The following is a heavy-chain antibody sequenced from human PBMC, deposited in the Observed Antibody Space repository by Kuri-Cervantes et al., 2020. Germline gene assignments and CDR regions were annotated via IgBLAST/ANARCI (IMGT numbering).Heavy chain of an antibody. V-gene: IGHV4-59*08. J-gene: IGHJ4*02. CDR2: IYYTGST. CDR1: GGSINNHY. CDR3: ASKDRRNYYFDR. D-gene: IGHD2-15*01. Sequence: SETLSLTCTVSGGSINNHYWSWIRQPPGKGLEWIGYIYYTGSTGYNPSLKSRVSMSVDTSRNQFSLKLNSVTAADTAVYSCASKDRRNYYFDRWGQGTLVTVSS.